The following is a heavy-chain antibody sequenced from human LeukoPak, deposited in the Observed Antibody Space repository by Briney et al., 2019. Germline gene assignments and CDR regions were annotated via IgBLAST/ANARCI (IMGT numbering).Heavy chain of an antibody. D-gene: IGHD6-19*01. J-gene: IGHJ6*03. CDR3: ARDASRSSGYYYMDV. CDR1: GFTFSSYS. CDR2: ISSSSSYI. Sequence: PGGSLRLSCAASGFTFSSYSMNWVRQAPGKGLEWVSSISSSSSYIYYADSVKGRFTISRDNAKNSLYLQMNSLRAEDTAVYYCARDASRSSGYYYMDVWGKGTTVTVSS. V-gene: IGHV3-21*01.